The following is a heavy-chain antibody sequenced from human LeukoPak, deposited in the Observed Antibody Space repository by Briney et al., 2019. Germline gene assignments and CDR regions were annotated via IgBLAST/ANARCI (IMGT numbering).Heavy chain of an antibody. J-gene: IGHJ4*02. CDR1: GYTSTRYA. V-gene: IGHV7-4-1*02. CDR3: ARAPYDSSGYYVY. D-gene: IGHD3-22*01. CDR2: INTNTGNP. Sequence: ASVKVSCKASGYTSTRYAMNWVRQAPGQGPEWMGWINTNTGNPTYAQGFTGRFVFSLDTSVSTAFLQITSLEAEDTAVYYCARAPYDSSGYYVYWGQGTLVTVSS.